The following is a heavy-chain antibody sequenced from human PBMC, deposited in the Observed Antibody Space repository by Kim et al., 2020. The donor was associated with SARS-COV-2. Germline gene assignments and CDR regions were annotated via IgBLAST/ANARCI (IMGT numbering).Heavy chain of an antibody. CDR3: ARDQATLGGMDV. J-gene: IGHJ6*02. Sequence: SETLSLTCTVSGGSISSYYWSWIRQPPGKGLEWIGYIYYSGSTNYNPSLKSRVTISVDTSKNQFSLKLSSVTAADTAVYYCARDQATLGGMDVWGQGTTVTVSS. CDR2: IYYSGST. V-gene: IGHV4-59*01. D-gene: IGHD3-16*01. CDR1: GGSISSYY.